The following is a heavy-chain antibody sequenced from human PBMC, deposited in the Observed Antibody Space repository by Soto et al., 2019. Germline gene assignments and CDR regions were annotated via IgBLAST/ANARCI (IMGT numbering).Heavy chain of an antibody. CDR1: GYTFTSYD. V-gene: IGHV1-8*01. D-gene: IGHD6-6*01. CDR3: WVWAARPYYYYGMHV. Sequence: ASVKVSCKASGYTFTSYDINWVRQATGQGLEWMGWMNPNSGNTGYAQKFQGRVTMTRNTSISTAYMELSSLGSEDTAVYYCWVWAARPYYYYGMHVWGQGTTVSVSS. CDR2: MNPNSGNT. J-gene: IGHJ6*02.